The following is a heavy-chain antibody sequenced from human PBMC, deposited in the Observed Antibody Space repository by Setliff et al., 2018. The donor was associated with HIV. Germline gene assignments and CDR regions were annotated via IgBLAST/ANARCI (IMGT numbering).Heavy chain of an antibody. V-gene: IGHV4-59*11. J-gene: IGHJ4*01. CDR1: GASIRSQY. Sequence: SETLSLTCTVSGASIRSQYWSWIRKPPGKGLERIGYISYSGSTNYNPSLESRVAMSVDTSKQQFSLEVSSVTAADTAVYYCARTRGYSYGTLAGFDYWGRGSLVTSPQ. CDR2: ISYSGST. D-gene: IGHD5-18*01. CDR3: ARTRGYSYGTLAGFDY.